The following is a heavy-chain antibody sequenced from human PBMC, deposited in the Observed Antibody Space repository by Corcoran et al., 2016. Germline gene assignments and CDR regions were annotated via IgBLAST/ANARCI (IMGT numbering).Heavy chain of an antibody. CDR3: ARSLPPGPTTVRGVGAFDI. CDR1: GDSVSSNSAA. Sequence: QVQLQQSGPGLVKPSQTLSLTCAISGDSVSSNSAAWNWIRQSPSRGLEWLGRTYYRSKWYKDYAVSVKSRITINPDTSKNQFSLQLNSVTPEDTAVYYCARSLPPGPTTVRGVGAFDIWGQGTMVTVSS. D-gene: IGHD3-10*01. V-gene: IGHV6-1*01. J-gene: IGHJ3*02. CDR2: TYYRSKWYK.